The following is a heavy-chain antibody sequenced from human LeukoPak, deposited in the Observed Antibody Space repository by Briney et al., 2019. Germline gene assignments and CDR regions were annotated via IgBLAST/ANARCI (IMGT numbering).Heavy chain of an antibody. CDR1: EFTFSNYW. CDR3: AKVHYYDSSGYFDY. D-gene: IGHD3-22*01. J-gene: IGHJ4*02. Sequence: GGSLRLSCAASEFTFSNYWMTWVRQAPGKGLEWVANIKQDGSKKHYLDSVEGRFTISRDDAKNSVYLQMNSLRAEDTAVYYCAKVHYYDSSGYFDYWGQGTLVTVSS. V-gene: IGHV3-7*01. CDR2: IKQDGSKK.